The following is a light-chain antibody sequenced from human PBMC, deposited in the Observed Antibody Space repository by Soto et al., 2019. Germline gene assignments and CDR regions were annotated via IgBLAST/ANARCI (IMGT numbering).Light chain of an antibody. J-gene: IGLJ3*02. V-gene: IGLV2-8*01. CDR3: STYSARSIRV. CDR2: EVS. Sequence: QSALTQPPSASGSPGQSVTISCTGTSSDVGGYNYVSWYQQHPGKAPKLIIYEVSTRPSGVPDRLSGSKSGNTASLTVSGRQSEEEDGYYCSTYSARSIRVFGGGTKLTVL. CDR1: SSDVGGYNY.